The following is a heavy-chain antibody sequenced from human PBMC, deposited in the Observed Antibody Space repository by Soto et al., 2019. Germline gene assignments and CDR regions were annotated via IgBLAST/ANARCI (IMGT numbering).Heavy chain of an antibody. CDR2: IIPIFSTP. CDR3: ARPIQYYFDIRRRSPRFNL. Sequence: GASVKVSCKTSGGTFGSYAISWVRQAPGQGLEWMGGIIPIFSTPNYAQKFQGGITITADESASTAYMELSSLKSEDTAVYYCARPIQYYFDIRRRSPRFNLWRQRTLV. D-gene: IGHD3-22*01. V-gene: IGHV1-69*13. J-gene: IGHJ5*02. CDR1: GGTFGSYA.